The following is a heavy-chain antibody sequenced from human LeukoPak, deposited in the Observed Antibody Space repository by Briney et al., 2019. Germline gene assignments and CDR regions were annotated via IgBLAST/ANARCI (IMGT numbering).Heavy chain of an antibody. CDR3: ARGAAGYSYG. CDR1: GVSISSYY. Sequence: PSETLSLTCTVSGVSISSYYWSWIRQPPGKGLEWIGHIYYSGSTNYNPSLKSRLTISIDTSKNQFSLRLSSVTAVDTAVYYCARGAAGYSYGWGQGTLVTVSS. J-gene: IGHJ4*02. CDR2: IYYSGST. V-gene: IGHV4-59*01. D-gene: IGHD5-18*01.